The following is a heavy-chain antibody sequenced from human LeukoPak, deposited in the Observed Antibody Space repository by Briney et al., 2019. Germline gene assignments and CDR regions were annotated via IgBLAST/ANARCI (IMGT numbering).Heavy chain of an antibody. Sequence: GRSLRLSCAASGFTFNNYAMHWVRQAPGKGLEWVALISSDGDIEYYADSVKGRFTISRDNSKNTLFLQMNSLRGEDTAVYYCVKKGQADDYGNPDWGQGALVTLSP. V-gene: IGHV3-30-3*02. CDR1: GFTFNNYA. D-gene: IGHD4-17*01. J-gene: IGHJ4*02. CDR3: VKKGQADDYGNPD. CDR2: ISSDGDIE.